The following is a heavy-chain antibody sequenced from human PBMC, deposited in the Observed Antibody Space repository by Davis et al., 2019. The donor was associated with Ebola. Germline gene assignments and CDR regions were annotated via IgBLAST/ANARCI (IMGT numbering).Heavy chain of an antibody. D-gene: IGHD3-22*01. CDR3: ARADRKYDSSGLFDY. V-gene: IGHV1-2*04. CDR2: INPNSGGT. Sequence: ASVKVSCKASGYTFTGYYMHWVRQAPGQGLEWMGWINPNSGGTNYAQKFQGWVTMTRDTSISTAYMELSRLRSDDTAVYYCARADRKYDSSGLFDYWGQGTLVTVSS. J-gene: IGHJ4*02. CDR1: GYTFTGYY.